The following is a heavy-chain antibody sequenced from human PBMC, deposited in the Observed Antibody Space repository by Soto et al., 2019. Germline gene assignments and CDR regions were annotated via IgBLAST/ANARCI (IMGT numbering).Heavy chain of an antibody. Sequence: SETLSLTCSVSGGSINNNDYYWSWIRQTPGKGLEWIGYVYYSGSSDYIPSLKSRLSMSIDKSKNQFHLKLNSVTAADTATYYCARMSYFYDKWYFDLWGRGTLVTVSS. CDR1: GGSINNNDYY. CDR3: ARMSYFYDKWYFDL. CDR2: VYYSGSS. D-gene: IGHD3-22*01. V-gene: IGHV4-30-4*01. J-gene: IGHJ2*01.